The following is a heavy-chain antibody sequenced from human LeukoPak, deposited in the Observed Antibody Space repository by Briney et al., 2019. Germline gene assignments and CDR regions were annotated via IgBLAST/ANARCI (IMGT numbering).Heavy chain of an antibody. V-gene: IGHV3-20*04. D-gene: IGHD2-15*01. CDR1: GFTFDDYG. CDR3: AREAAEQHYYYYYYMDV. CDR2: INWNGGST. J-gene: IGHJ6*03. Sequence: PGGSLRLSCAASGFTFDDYGMSWVRQAPGKGLEWVSGINWNGGSTGYADSVKGRFTISRDNAKNSLYLQMNSLRAEDTALYYCAREAAEQHYYYYYYMDVWGKGTTVTVSS.